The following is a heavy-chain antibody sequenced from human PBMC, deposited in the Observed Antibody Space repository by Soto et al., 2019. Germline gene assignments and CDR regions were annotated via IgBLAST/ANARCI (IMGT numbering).Heavy chain of an antibody. CDR2: ISAYNGNT. Sequence: QVQLVQSGAEVKKPGASVKVSCKASGYTFTSYGISWVRQAPGQGLEWMGWISAYNGNTNYAQKLQGRVTMTTDTSTSTADMELRILRSDDTAVYYCARGYYEVWSGHFYGMDVWGQGTTVTVSS. CDR3: ARGYYEVWSGHFYGMDV. CDR1: GYTFTSYG. J-gene: IGHJ6*02. D-gene: IGHD3-3*01. V-gene: IGHV1-18*01.